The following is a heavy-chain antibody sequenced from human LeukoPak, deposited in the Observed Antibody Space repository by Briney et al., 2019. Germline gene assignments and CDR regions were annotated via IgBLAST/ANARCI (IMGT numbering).Heavy chain of an antibody. V-gene: IGHV4-39*01. CDR1: GGSISSSSYY. D-gene: IGHD6-13*01. CDR3: ARHALGAKRIAAAPLEY. CDR2: IYYSGST. J-gene: IGHJ4*02. Sequence: SETLSLTCTVSGGSISSSSYYWGWIRQPPGKGLEWIGSIYYSGSTYYNPSLKSRVTISVDTSKNQFSLKLSSVTAADTAVYYCARHALGAKRIAAAPLEYWGQGTLVTVSS.